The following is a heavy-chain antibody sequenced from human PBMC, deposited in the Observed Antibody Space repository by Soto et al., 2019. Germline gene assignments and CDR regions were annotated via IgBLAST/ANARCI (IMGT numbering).Heavy chain of an antibody. CDR2: ISYDGSNK. Sequence: GGSLRLSCAASGFTFSSYGMHWVRQAPGKGLEWVAVISYDGSNKYYADSVKGRFTIPRDNSKNTLYLQMNSLRAEDTAVYYCASTATRSPPYWGQGTLVTVSS. D-gene: IGHD5-18*01. CDR1: GFTFSSYG. J-gene: IGHJ4*02. CDR3: ASTATRSPPY. V-gene: IGHV3-30*03.